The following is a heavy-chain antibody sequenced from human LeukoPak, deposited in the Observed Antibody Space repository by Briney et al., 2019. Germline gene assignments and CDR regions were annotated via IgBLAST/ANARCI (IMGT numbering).Heavy chain of an antibody. V-gene: IGHV4-34*01. D-gene: IGHD5-12*01. Sequence: PSETLSLTCAVYGGSFSGYYWSWIRQPPGKGLEWIGEINHSGSTNYNPSLKSRVTISVDTSKSQFSLNLSSVTAADTAVYYCARTRPVATTRTPFDYWGQGTLVTVSS. CDR2: INHSGST. CDR3: ARTRPVATTRTPFDY. J-gene: IGHJ4*02. CDR1: GGSFSGYY.